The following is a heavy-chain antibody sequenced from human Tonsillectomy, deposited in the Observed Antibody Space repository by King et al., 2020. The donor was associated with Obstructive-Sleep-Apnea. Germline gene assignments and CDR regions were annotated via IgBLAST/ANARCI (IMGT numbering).Heavy chain of an antibody. V-gene: IGHV1-18*01. CDR1: GYTFTTYA. J-gene: IGHJ4*02. D-gene: IGHD3-22*01. Sequence: QLQLVQSGAEVKKPGASVKVSCKASGYTFTTYAITWVRQAPGQGLEWMGWISAYNGNTNYAQKLQGRVAMTTDTSTSTAYMELRSLRSDDTAMYYCARSSGTSSGYYHDYWGQGTLVTVSS. CDR3: ARSSGTSSGYYHDY. CDR2: ISAYNGNT.